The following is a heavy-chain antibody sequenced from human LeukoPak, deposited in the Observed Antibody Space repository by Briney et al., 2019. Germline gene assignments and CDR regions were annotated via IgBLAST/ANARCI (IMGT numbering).Heavy chain of an antibody. CDR2: LIPLSGTV. CDR3: ADIKFYDLNMWLDL. Sequence: SVKVSCKASGGRLSAPAINWVRQAPGQGLEWMAGLIPLSGTVKYAQRWQGRVTISADKSTGTAHMELSSLKSEDTAIYYCADIKFYDLNMWLDLWGQGTLVSVSS. D-gene: IGHD3-16*01. V-gene: IGHV1-69*06. CDR1: GGRLSAPA. J-gene: IGHJ5*02.